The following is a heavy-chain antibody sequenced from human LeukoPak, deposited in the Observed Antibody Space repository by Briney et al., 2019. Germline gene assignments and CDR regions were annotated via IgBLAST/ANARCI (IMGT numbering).Heavy chain of an antibody. D-gene: IGHD5-18*01. CDR1: GGSISNSY. CDR2: VYNGGST. J-gene: IGHJ4*02. V-gene: IGHV4-59*01. Sequence: SETLSLTCTVSGGSISNSYWSWIRQPPGKGLEWIGFVYNGGSTYYNPSLKSRVTISIDTSNSQISLNLGSVTAADTAVYYCASSGYSYGSLNYFDYWGQGTLVTVSS. CDR3: ASSGYSYGSLNYFDY.